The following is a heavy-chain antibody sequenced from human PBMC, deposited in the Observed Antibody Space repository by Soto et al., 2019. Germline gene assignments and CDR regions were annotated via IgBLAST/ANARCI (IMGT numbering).Heavy chain of an antibody. CDR3: ARDQEGYHGFDP. Sequence: SETLSLTCTVSGGSISSGGYYWSWIRQHPGKGLEWIGYIYYSGSTYYNPSLKSRVTISVDTSKNQFSLKLSSVTAADTAVYYCARDQEGYHGFDPWGQGPLVTVSS. CDR1: GGSISSGGYY. CDR2: IYYSGST. D-gene: IGHD5-18*01. J-gene: IGHJ5*02. V-gene: IGHV4-31*03.